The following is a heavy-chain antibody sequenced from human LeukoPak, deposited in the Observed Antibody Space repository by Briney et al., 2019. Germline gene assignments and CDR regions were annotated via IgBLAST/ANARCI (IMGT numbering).Heavy chain of an antibody. Sequence: SETLSLTCTVSGGSISSFYWSWIRQPPGKGLEWIGFIYYTGTTNYNPSLKSRVTISVDTTRSQFSLTLTSVTAADTAVYYCVRHTTYGANSALEFWGQGTLVTVSS. D-gene: IGHD4-23*01. V-gene: IGHV4-59*08. J-gene: IGHJ4*02. CDR1: GGSISSFY. CDR3: VRHTTYGANSALEF. CDR2: IYYTGTT.